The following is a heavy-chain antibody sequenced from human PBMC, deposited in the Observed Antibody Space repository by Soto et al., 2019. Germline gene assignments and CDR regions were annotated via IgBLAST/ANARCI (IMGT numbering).Heavy chain of an antibody. V-gene: IGHV1-69-2*01. CDR3: ATVGTTQPPFDY. CDR2: VDPEDGET. J-gene: IGHJ4*02. CDR1: GYTFSDYN. Sequence: EVQLVQSGAEVKKPGTTVKISCKTSGYTFSDYNMHWVQQAPGKGLEWMGQVDPEDGETVYAERFQGRITITADTSTETVSMELSSLTSDDTALYSCATVGTTQPPFDYWGQGTVVTVSS. D-gene: IGHD2-21*02.